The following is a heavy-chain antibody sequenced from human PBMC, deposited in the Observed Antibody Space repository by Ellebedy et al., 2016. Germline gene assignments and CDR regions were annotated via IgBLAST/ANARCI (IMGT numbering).Heavy chain of an antibody. J-gene: IGHJ4*02. V-gene: IGHV3-7*03. CDR3: ARFRVPDFYFDY. D-gene: IGHD2-2*01. CDR1: GFTFSNFF. Sequence: GGSLRLXCATSGFTFSNFFMSWVRQAPGKGLEWVATIKQDGSEKYYVDSVKGRFTISRDNAENSLYLQMNSLRAEDTAVYYCARFRVPDFYFDYWGQGILVTVSS. CDR2: IKQDGSEK.